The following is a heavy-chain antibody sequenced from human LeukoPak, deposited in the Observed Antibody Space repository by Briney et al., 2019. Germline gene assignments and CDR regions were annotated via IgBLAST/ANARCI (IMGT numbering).Heavy chain of an antibody. Sequence: GGSLRLSCAASGFTFSTYNMHWVRQAPGKGLEWVSSISGTSRSTYIYYADSVKGRFTISRDNAENSLYLQMNSLRAEDAAVYYCARELLRYFDLWGRGTLVTVSS. CDR2: ISGTSRSTYI. J-gene: IGHJ2*01. CDR1: GFTFSTYN. D-gene: IGHD2-15*01. V-gene: IGHV3-21*01. CDR3: ARELLRYFDL.